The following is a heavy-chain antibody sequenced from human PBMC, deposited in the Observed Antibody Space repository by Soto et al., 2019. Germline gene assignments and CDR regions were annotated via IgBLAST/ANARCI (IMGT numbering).Heavy chain of an antibody. CDR1: GLTFSNYA. J-gene: IGHJ4*02. CDR2: MSGSSSTT. D-gene: IGHD1-7*01. V-gene: IGHV3-23*01. Sequence: EVRLLDSGGGLVKPGGSLRLSCATSGLTFSNYAMSWVRQAPGGGLGWVSAMSGSSSTTYYADSVRGRFTISRDRSKNTLYLQMSSLRAEDTALYYCAKNQERELPRVIDFWGQGTLGTVSS. CDR3: AKNQERELPRVIDF.